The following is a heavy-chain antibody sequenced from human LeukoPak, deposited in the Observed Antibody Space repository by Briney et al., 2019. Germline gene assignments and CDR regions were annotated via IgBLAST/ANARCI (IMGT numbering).Heavy chain of an antibody. J-gene: IGHJ3*02. Sequence: GASVKVSCKASGYTFTSYAMHWVRQAPGQRLEWMGWINAGNGNTKYTQRFQGRVTITRNTSISTAYMELSSLRSEDTAVYYCARARYRYDAFDIWGQGTMVTVSS. V-gene: IGHV1-3*01. CDR3: ARARYRYDAFDI. D-gene: IGHD3-16*02. CDR1: GYTFTSYA. CDR2: INAGNGNT.